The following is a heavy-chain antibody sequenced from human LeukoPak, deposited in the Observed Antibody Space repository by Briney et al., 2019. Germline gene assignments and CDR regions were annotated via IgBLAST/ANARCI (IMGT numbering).Heavy chain of an antibody. CDR2: ISSSSGTI. J-gene: IGHJ3*02. CDR3: ARGGYSSGWYPPNDAFDI. V-gene: IGHV3-48*01. D-gene: IGHD6-19*01. Sequence: PGGSLRLSCAASEFSLSNFAMNWVRQAPGKGLEWVSYISSSSGTIYYADSVEGRFTISRDIARNSLYLQMNSLRAEDTAVYYCARGGYSSGWYPPNDAFDIWGQGTMVTVSS. CDR1: EFSLSNFA.